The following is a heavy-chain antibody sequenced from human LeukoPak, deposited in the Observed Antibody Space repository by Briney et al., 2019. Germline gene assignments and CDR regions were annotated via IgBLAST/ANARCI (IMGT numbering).Heavy chain of an antibody. CDR1: GGSISSGGYD. CDR3: ARHGYSSGSLAWFDP. Sequence: SETLSLTCTVSGGSISSGGYDWSWIRQQPGKGLEWIGYIYYSGSTYYNPSLKSRVTISVDTSKNQFSLKLSSVTAADTAVYYCARHGYSSGSLAWFDPWGQGTQVTVSS. J-gene: IGHJ5*02. CDR2: IYYSGST. D-gene: IGHD6-19*01. V-gene: IGHV4-31*03.